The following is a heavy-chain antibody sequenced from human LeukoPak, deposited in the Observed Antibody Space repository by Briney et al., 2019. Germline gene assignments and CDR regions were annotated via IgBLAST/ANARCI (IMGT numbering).Heavy chain of an antibody. V-gene: IGHV1-69*05. CDR2: IIPIFGTA. D-gene: IGHD5-18*01. CDR3: AGGDMDTAMAYYFDY. Sequence: SVKASCKASGGTFSSYAISWVRQAPGQGLEWMGGIIPIFGTANYAQKFQGRVTITTDESTSTAYMELSSLRSEDTAVYYCAGGDMDTAMAYYFDYWGQGTLVTVSS. J-gene: IGHJ4*02. CDR1: GGTFSSYA.